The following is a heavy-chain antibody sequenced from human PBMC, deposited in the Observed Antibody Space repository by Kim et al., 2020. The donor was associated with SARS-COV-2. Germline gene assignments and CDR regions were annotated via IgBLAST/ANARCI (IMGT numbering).Heavy chain of an antibody. J-gene: IGHJ5*02. CDR2: MNPNSGNT. CDR3: ARGAENYGDYEPVNNWFDP. CDR1: GYTFTSYD. Sequence: ASVKASCKASGYTFTSYDINWVRQATGQGLEWMGWMNPNSGNTGYAQKFQGRVTMTRNTSISTAYMELSSLRSEDTAVYYCARGAENYGDYEPVNNWFDPWGQGTLVTVSS. D-gene: IGHD4-17*01. V-gene: IGHV1-8*01.